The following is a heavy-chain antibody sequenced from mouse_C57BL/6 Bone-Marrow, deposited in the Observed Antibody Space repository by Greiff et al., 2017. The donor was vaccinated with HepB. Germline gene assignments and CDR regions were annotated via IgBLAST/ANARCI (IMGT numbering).Heavy chain of an antibody. CDR2: IYPGDGDT. D-gene: IGHD2-2*01. CDR1: GYAFCSSW. Sequence: VHLVESGPELVKPGASVKISCKASGYAFCSSWMNWVKQRPGKGLEGIGRIYPGDGDTNYNGKFKGKATLTADKSSSTAYMQLSSLTSEDSAVYYCARTGMVTTSFAYWGQGTLVTVSA. J-gene: IGHJ3*01. CDR3: ARTGMVTTSFAY. V-gene: IGHV1-82*01.